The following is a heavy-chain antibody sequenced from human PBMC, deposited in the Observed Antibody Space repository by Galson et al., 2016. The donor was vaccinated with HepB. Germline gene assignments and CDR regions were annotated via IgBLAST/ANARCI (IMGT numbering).Heavy chain of an antibody. J-gene: IGHJ6*02. D-gene: IGHD3-10*01. CDR1: GDSVYNNGAA. CDR3: ARAVMLDRGMDV. CDR2: TFYRSTWEN. Sequence: CAISGDSVYNNGAAWVWIRQPPSRGLEWLGRTFYRSTWENHYAGSVINRITISPDTSRNQFSLHLHSLTPEDTAVYYCARAVMLDRGMDVWGQGTTVTVSS. V-gene: IGHV6-1*01.